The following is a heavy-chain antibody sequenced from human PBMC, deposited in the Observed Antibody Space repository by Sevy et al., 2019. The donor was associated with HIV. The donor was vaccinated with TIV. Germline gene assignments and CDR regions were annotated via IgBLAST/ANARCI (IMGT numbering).Heavy chain of an antibody. V-gene: IGHV3-30*18. CDR2: ISYDGSNK. Sequence: GGSLRLSCAASGFTFSSYGMHWVRQAPGMGLEWVAVISYDGSNKYYADSVKGRFTISRDNSKNTLYLQMNSLRAEDTAVYYCAKGSGYYDFWSGYRYYYYYGMDVWGQGTTVTVSS. CDR3: AKGSGYYDFWSGYRYYYYYGMDV. CDR1: GFTFSSYG. D-gene: IGHD3-3*01. J-gene: IGHJ6*02.